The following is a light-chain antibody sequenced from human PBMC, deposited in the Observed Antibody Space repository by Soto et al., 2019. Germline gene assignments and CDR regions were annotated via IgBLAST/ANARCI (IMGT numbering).Light chain of an antibody. Sequence: IVLTQSPGTLSLSPGEGATLSCRASQSISSSYLAWYQQKPGLAPRLLMYGTSSRAPGIPDRFSGTGSGTDFTLTTRRLEPEDFAVYFCQQYGTSPLTFGGGTKV. CDR3: QQYGTSPLT. CDR2: GTS. V-gene: IGKV3-20*01. J-gene: IGKJ4*01. CDR1: QSISSSY.